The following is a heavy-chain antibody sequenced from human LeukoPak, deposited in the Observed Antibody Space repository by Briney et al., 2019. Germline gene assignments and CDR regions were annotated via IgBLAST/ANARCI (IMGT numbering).Heavy chain of an antibody. CDR2: IYYSGST. CDR1: GGSISSYY. Sequence: SETLSLTCTVSGGSISSYYWSWIRQPPGKGLEWIGYIYYSGSTNCNPSLKSRVTISVDTSKNQFSLKLSSVTAADTAVYYCARVIAAAGLGWFDPWGQGTLVTVSS. V-gene: IGHV4-59*01. D-gene: IGHD6-13*01. J-gene: IGHJ5*02. CDR3: ARVIAAAGLGWFDP.